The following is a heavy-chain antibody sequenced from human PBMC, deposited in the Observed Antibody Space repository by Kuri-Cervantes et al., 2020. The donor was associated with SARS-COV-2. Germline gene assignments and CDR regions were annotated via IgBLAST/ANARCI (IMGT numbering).Heavy chain of an antibody. Sequence: GESLKISCAASGFTFNTYSMDWVRQAPGKGLEWVSSISSRSIYIKYADSVKGRFTISRDDAKKSLYLQMNSLRAEDTAVYYCAKAGDIVVVPAAYFDYWGQGTLVTVSS. D-gene: IGHD2-2*01. CDR3: AKAGDIVVVPAAYFDY. CDR2: ISSRSIYI. J-gene: IGHJ4*02. CDR1: GFTFNTYS. V-gene: IGHV3-21*04.